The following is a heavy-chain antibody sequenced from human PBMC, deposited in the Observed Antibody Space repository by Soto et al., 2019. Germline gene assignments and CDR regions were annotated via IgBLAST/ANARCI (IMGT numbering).Heavy chain of an antibody. Sequence: QVQLQESGPGLVKPSQTLSLTCTVSGGSISSGDYYWSWIRQPPGKGLEWIGYIYYRGSTYYNPSLKSRVTISVDTSNNQFSLKLRSVTAADTAVYYCAREVGCSSTSCYFGAFDIWGQGTMVTVSS. CDR1: GGSISSGDYY. CDR3: AREVGCSSTSCYFGAFDI. J-gene: IGHJ3*02. V-gene: IGHV4-30-4*01. CDR2: IYYRGST. D-gene: IGHD2-2*01.